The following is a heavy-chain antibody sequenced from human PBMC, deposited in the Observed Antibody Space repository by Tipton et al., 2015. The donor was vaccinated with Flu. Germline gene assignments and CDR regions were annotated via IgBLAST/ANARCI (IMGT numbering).Heavy chain of an antibody. J-gene: IGHJ4*02. V-gene: IGHV4-59*01. D-gene: IGHD2-21*01. CDR2: VYYTGST. CDR3: ARGPPGPSIRAYFFDI. CDR1: GGSIRGYY. Sequence: TLSLTCSVSGGSIRGYYWNWIRQFPGKGLEWIGFVYYTGSTNNKSSLKSRVTISTDTFTNQVSLKMKSVTAADTAVYYCARGPPGPSIRAYFFDIWGQGALVTVSS.